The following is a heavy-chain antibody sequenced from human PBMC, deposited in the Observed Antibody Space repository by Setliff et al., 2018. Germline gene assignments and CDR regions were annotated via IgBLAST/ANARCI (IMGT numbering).Heavy chain of an antibody. CDR3: AREQWLDPPGYYYMDV. D-gene: IGHD6-19*01. CDR2: IYIGGSA. Sequence: LSLTCTVSGGSISSYYWSWIRQPAGKGLEWIGYIYIGGSANYNPSLKSRVTMSIDTSKNQFSLKLNSVTAADMAVYYCAREQWLDPPGYYYMDVWAKGTTVPSP. V-gene: IGHV4-4*07. J-gene: IGHJ6*03. CDR1: GGSISSYY.